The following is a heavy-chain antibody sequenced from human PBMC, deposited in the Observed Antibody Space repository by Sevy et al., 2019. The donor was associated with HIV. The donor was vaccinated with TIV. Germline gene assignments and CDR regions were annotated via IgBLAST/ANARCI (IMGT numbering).Heavy chain of an antibody. CDR2: IRGKEYGGTT. CDR3: SRGGSGSYTVGFY. J-gene: IGHJ4*02. Sequence: GGSLRLSCTGSGFTFGDYAMSWFRQAPGKGLEWVGFIRGKEYGGTTEYAASVKGRFTISREDSKSTASLQMNSLKTEDTGVYYCSRGGSGSYTVGFYWGQGTLVTVSS. V-gene: IGHV3-49*03. CDR1: GFTFGDYA. D-gene: IGHD3-10*01.